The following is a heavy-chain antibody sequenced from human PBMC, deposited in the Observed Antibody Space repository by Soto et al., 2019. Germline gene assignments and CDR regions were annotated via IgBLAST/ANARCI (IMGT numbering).Heavy chain of an antibody. V-gene: IGHV1-3*01. CDR2: INAGNGNT. D-gene: IGHD3-22*01. J-gene: IGHJ3*02. Sequence: GASVEVSCKASGYTFTSYAMHWVRQAPGQRLEWMGWINAGNGNTKYSQKFQGRVTITRDTSASTAYMELSSLRSEDTTVYYCARDWFENYYDSSGYHDAFDIWGQGTMVTVSS. CDR3: ARDWFENYYDSSGYHDAFDI. CDR1: GYTFTSYA.